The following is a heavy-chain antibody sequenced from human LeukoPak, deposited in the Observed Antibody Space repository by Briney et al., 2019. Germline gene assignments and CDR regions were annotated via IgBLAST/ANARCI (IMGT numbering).Heavy chain of an antibody. CDR3: ARETWNYYYYMDV. CDR2: IYTSGST. V-gene: IGHV4-61*02. Sequence: SETLSLTCTVSGGSISSGSYYWSWIRQPAGKGLEWIGRIYTSGSTNYNPSLKSRVTISVDTSKNQFSLKLSSVTAADTAVYYCARETWNYYYYMDVWGKGTTVTVSS. J-gene: IGHJ6*03. CDR1: GGSISSGSYY.